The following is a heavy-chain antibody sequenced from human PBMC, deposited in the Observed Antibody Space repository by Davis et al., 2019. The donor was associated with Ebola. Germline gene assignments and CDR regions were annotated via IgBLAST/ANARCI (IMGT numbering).Heavy chain of an antibody. J-gene: IGHJ6*02. V-gene: IGHV3-7*01. CDR1: EFTFSNYW. D-gene: IGHD6-13*01. CDR3: ARDMDSSSWYSYYYHYYAMDV. CDR2: IKQDGSEK. Sequence: GESLKISCAASEFTFSNYWMSWVRQAPGKGLEWVANIKQDGSEKYYVDSVKGRFTISRDNAKNSLYLQMNSLRAADTAVYYCARDMDSSSWYSYYYHYYAMDVWGQGTTVTVFS.